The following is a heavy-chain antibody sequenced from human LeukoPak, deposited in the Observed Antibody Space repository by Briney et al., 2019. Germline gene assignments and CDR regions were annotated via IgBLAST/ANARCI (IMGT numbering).Heavy chain of an antibody. CDR3: ARVQTGSYTLVGHMDV. D-gene: IGHD3-9*01. CDR2: ISRSSSYI. J-gene: IGHJ6*03. Sequence: GGSLRLSCAASGFTFSGYTMSWVRQAPGKGLEGVSSISRSSSYIYYADSVKGLFTVSRDNARNSHFLQMNSLRAEDTAVYYCARVQTGSYTLVGHMDVWGKGTTVSVSS. CDR1: GFTFSGYT. V-gene: IGHV3-21*01.